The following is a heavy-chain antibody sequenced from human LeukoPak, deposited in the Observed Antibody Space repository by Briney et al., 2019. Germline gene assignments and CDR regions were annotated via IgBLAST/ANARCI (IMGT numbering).Heavy chain of an antibody. J-gene: IGHJ5*02. V-gene: IGHV4-59*01. Sequence: SETLSLTCTVSGGSISSYDWSWIRRPPGKGLERIGYIYYSGSTNYNPSLKSRVTISVDTSKNQISLKLSSVTAADTAVYYCARDHTYYYDGSGYYENWFDPSGRGTLVTVSS. CDR1: GGSISSYD. D-gene: IGHD3-22*01. CDR2: IYYSGST. CDR3: ARDHTYYYDGSGYYENWFDP.